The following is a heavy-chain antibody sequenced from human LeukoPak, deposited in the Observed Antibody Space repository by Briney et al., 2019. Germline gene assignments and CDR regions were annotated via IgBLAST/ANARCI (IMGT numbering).Heavy chain of an antibody. D-gene: IGHD6-19*01. Sequence: SETLSLTCTVSGGSISSYYWSWIRQPAGKGLEWIGRIYTSGSTNYNPSLKSRVTMSVDTSKNQFSLKLSSVTAADTAVYYCAKEAVAGTVNYYYGMDVWGQGTTVTVSS. J-gene: IGHJ6*02. CDR1: GGSISSYY. CDR2: IYTSGST. V-gene: IGHV4-4*07. CDR3: AKEAVAGTVNYYYGMDV.